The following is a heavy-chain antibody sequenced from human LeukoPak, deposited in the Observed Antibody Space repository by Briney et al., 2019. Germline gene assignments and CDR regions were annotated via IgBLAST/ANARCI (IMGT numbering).Heavy chain of an antibody. D-gene: IGHD5-18*01. V-gene: IGHV4-38-2*02. J-gene: IGHJ4*02. Sequence: PSETLSLTCTVSGYSISSGYYWGWIRQPPGKGLEWIGSIYHSGSTYYNPSLKSRVTISVDTSKNQFSLKLSSVTAADTAVYYCARGTSGYSYYYFDYWGQGTLVTVSS. CDR3: ARGTSGYSYYYFDY. CDR2: IYHSGST. CDR1: GYSISSGYY.